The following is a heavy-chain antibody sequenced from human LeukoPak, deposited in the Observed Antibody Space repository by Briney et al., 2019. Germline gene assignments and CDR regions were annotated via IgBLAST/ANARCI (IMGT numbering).Heavy chain of an antibody. CDR2: IYSGGST. Sequence: GGSLRLSCAASGFTVSSNYMSWVRQAPGKGLEWVSVIYSGGSTYYADSVKGRFTISRDNSKNTLYLQMNSLRAEDTAVYYCARDSGRDSRALDWYFDLWGRGTLVTVSS. CDR3: ARDSGRDSRALDWYFDL. J-gene: IGHJ2*01. CDR1: GFTVSSNY. D-gene: IGHD3-10*01. V-gene: IGHV3-66*01.